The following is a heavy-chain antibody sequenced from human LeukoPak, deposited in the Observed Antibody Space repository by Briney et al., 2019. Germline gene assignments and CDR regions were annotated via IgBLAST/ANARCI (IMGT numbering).Heavy chain of an antibody. V-gene: IGHV4-59*12. D-gene: IGHD3-10*01. CDR3: ASAVRGVIGY. CDR2: VYYTGST. Sequence: PSETLSLTCTVSGDFITAYYWSWIRQPPGKGLEWIGYVYYTGSTEYNPSLRRRVTISLDLSKHQFSLNLTSVTAADTAVYYCASAVRGVIGYWGQGTLVTVSS. J-gene: IGHJ4*02. CDR1: GDFITAYY.